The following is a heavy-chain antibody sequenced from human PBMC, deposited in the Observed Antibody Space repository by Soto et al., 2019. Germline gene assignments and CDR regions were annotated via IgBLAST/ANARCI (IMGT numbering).Heavy chain of an antibody. D-gene: IGHD3-3*01. CDR3: ARAKVRDYDFWSGYYDYGMDV. Sequence: ASVKVSCKASGYTFTSYAMHWVRQAPGQRLEWMGWINAGNGNTKYSQKFQGRVTITRDTSASTAYMELSSLRSEDTAVYYCARAKVRDYDFWSGYYDYGMDVWGQGTTVTVSS. J-gene: IGHJ6*02. CDR1: GYTFTSYA. CDR2: INAGNGNT. V-gene: IGHV1-3*01.